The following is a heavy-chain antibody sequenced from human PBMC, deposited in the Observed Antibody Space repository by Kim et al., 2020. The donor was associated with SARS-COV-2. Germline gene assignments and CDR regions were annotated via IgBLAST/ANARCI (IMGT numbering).Heavy chain of an antibody. CDR2: ISGSGGST. D-gene: IGHD3-22*01. J-gene: IGHJ4*02. V-gene: IGHV3-23*01. CDR3: AKGKGITMIVVVIPFDY. CDR1: GFTFSSYA. Sequence: GGSLRLSCAASGFTFSSYAMSWVRQAPGKGLEWVSAISGSGGSTYYADSVKGRFTISRDNSKNTLYLQMNSLRAEDTAVYYCAKGKGITMIVVVIPFDYWGQGTLVTVSS.